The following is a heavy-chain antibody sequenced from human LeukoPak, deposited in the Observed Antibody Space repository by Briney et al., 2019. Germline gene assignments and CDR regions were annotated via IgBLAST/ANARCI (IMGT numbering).Heavy chain of an antibody. D-gene: IGHD2-21*02. J-gene: IGHJ3*02. CDR3: AAHCGGDCYSQGRAAFDI. Sequence: SQTLSLTCTVSGGSISSGDYYWSWIRQPPGKGLEWIGYIYYSGSTYYNPSLKSRVTISVDTSKNQFSLKLSSVTAADTAVYYCAAHCGGDCYSQGRAAFDIWGQGTMVTVSS. CDR2: IYYSGST. CDR1: GGSISSGDYY. V-gene: IGHV4-30-4*01.